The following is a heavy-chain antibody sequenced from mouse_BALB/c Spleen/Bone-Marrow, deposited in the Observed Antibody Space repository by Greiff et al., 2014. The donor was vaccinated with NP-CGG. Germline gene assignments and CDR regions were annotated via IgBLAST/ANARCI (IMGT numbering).Heavy chain of an antibody. J-gene: IGHJ1*01. D-gene: IGHD1-2*01. CDR3: TRSGYSGYGWYFDV. CDR2: INPSNDTP. V-gene: IGHV1S81*02. Sequence: VKLVESGAELVKPGASVKSSCRVSGYTFTNYFVHWVKQRPGQGLEWIGEINPSNDTPNFNEKFKSKATLTVDKSSSTAYMQLSSLTSEDSAVYYCTRSGYSGYGWYFDVWGAGPTVTVSS. CDR1: GYTFTNYF.